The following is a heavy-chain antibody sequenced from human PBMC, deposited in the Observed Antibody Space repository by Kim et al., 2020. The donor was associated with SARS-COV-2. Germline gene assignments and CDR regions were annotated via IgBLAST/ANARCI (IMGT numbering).Heavy chain of an antibody. CDR1: GFTFSSYA. D-gene: IGHD3-22*01. CDR3: AKDKLYDTSGYYLDY. V-gene: IGHV3-23*03. CDR2: IYSGGSSA. Sequence: GGSLRLSCAASGFTFSSYAMSWVRQAPGKGLEWVSVIYSGGSSAYYADSVKGRFTISRDNSKNTLYLQMNSLRAEDTAVYYCAKDKLYDTSGYYLDYWGQGTLVTVSS. J-gene: IGHJ4*02.